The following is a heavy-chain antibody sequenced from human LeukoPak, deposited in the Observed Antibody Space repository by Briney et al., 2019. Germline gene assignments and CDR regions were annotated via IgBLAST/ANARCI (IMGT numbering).Heavy chain of an antibody. V-gene: IGHV3-30*02. CDR2: IRYDGSNK. D-gene: IGHD1-26*01. J-gene: IGHJ4*02. CDR3: ARSVSGSYGLFDY. CDR1: GFTFSSYG. Sequence: GGSLRLSCAASGFTFSSYGMHWVRQAPGKGLEWAAFIRYDGSNKYYADSVKGRFTISRDNSKNTLYLQMNSLRAEDTAVYYCARSVSGSYGLFDYWGQGTLVTVSS.